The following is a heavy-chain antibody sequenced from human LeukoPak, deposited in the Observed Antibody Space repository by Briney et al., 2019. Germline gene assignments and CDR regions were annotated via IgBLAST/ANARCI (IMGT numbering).Heavy chain of an antibody. Sequence: PGGSLRLSCVASGFTFSSYSMNWVRQAPGKGLEWVSYISSSSSTIYYADSVKGRFTISRDNAKNSLYLQMNSLRAEDTAVFYCARADSGSYYYYYYYMDVWGKGTTVTVSS. CDR3: ARADSGSYYYYYYYMDV. V-gene: IGHV3-48*01. D-gene: IGHD1-26*01. CDR1: GFTFSSYS. J-gene: IGHJ6*03. CDR2: ISSSSSTI.